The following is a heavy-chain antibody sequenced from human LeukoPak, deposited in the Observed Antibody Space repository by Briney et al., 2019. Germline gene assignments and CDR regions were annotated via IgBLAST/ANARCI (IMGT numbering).Heavy chain of an antibody. D-gene: IGHD3-22*01. CDR3: AKDQYYYDSSGTHSDH. J-gene: IGHJ4*02. V-gene: IGHV3-30*02. CDR2: IRYDGSNK. Sequence: PGGSLRLSCAASGFTFSSYGMHWVRQAPGKGLEWVAFIRYDGSNKCYADSVKGRFSISRDSSKNTLYLQMNSLRAEDTAVYYCAKDQYYYDSSGTHSDHWGQGTLVTVSS. CDR1: GFTFSSYG.